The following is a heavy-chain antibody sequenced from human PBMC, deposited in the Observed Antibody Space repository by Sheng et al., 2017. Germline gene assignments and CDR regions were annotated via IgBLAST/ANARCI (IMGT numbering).Heavy chain of an antibody. J-gene: IGHJ6*02. CDR2: IRSKAYGGTT. V-gene: IGHV3-49*04. CDR3: TVDYGDWDYYYYGMDV. CDR1: GFTFGDYA. Sequence: EVQLVESGGGLVQPGRSLRLSCTASGFTFGDYAMSWVRQAPGKGLEWVGFIRSKAYGGTTEYAASVKGRFTISRDDSKSIAYLQMNSLKTEDTAVYYCTVDYGDWDYYYYGMDVWGQGTTVTVSS. D-gene: IGHD4-17*01.